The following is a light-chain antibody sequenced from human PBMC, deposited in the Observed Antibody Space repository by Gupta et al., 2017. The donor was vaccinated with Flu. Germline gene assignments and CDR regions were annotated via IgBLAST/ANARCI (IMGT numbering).Light chain of an antibody. V-gene: IGLV2-23*01. Sequence: SITISCTGTSSDIGTYNLVSWYQQHPGKAPKLIMYEDTKRPSGVSVRCSGSKSDNTASLTISGLQAEDEGEYYCCSYAGSSTFRFGGGTKLTGL. CDR3: CSYAGSSTFR. CDR1: SSDIGTYNL. CDR2: EDT. J-gene: IGLJ3*02.